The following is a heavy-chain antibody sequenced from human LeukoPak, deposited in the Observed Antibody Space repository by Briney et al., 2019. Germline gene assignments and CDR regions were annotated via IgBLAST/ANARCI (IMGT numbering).Heavy chain of an antibody. V-gene: IGHV7-4-1*02. CDR1: GYTLTSYA. CDR2: INTNTGNP. J-gene: IGHJ4*02. CDR3: ASSAERGIVVVVAATLDY. Sequence: GASVKVSCKASGYTLTSYAMNWVRQAPGQGLEWMGWINTNTGNPTYAQGFTGRSVFSLDTSVSTAYLQISSLKAEDTAVYYCASSAERGIVVVVAATLDYWGQGTLVTVSS. D-gene: IGHD2-15*01.